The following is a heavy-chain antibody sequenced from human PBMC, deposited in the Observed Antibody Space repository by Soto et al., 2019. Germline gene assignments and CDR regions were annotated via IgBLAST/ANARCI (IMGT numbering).Heavy chain of an antibody. CDR3: ASAYSNQLPGAFDI. CDR1: GFTFSSYS. CDR2: ISSSSSTI. V-gene: IGHV3-48*01. J-gene: IGHJ3*02. D-gene: IGHD4-4*01. Sequence: GGSLRLSCAASGFTFSSYSMNWVRQAPGKGLEWVSYISSSSSTIYYADSVKGRFTISRDNAKNSLYLQMNSLRAEDTAVYYCASAYSNQLPGAFDIWGQGTMVTVSS.